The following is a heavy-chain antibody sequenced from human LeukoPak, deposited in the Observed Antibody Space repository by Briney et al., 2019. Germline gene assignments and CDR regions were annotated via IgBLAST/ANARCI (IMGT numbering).Heavy chain of an antibody. Sequence: GGSLRLSCAASGFTFSSYAMSWVRQAPGKGLEWVSAISGSGGSTYYADSVKGWFTISRDNSKNTLYLQMNSLRAEDTAVYYCANTDYGDYVGVYYYGMDVWGQGTTVTVSS. CDR2: ISGSGGST. CDR3: ANTDYGDYVGVYYYGMDV. D-gene: IGHD4-17*01. CDR1: GFTFSSYA. J-gene: IGHJ6*02. V-gene: IGHV3-23*01.